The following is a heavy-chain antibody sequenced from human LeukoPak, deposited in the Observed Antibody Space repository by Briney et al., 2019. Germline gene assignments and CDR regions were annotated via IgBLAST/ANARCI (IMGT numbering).Heavy chain of an antibody. V-gene: IGHV1-69*05. CDR1: GGTFSSYA. CDR2: MIPIFGTA. J-gene: IGHJ4*02. CDR3: ARVVGYSYGSHFDD. Sequence: SVKVSCKASGGTFSSYAISWVRQAPGQGLEWMGRMIPIFGTANYAQKFQGRVTITTDESTSTAYMELSSLRSEDTAVYYCARVVGYSYGSHFDDWGKGTTVTVSS. D-gene: IGHD5-18*01.